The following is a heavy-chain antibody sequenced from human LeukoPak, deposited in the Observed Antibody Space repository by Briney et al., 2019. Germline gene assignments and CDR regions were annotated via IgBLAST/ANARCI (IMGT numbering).Heavy chain of an antibody. Sequence: SETLSLTCAVYGGSFIGYYWSWIRQPPGKGLEWIGEINHSGSTNYNPSLKSRVTISVDTSKNQFSLKLSSVTAADTAVYYCARGHIVVVPAAIRTFDYWGQGTLVTVSS. J-gene: IGHJ4*02. V-gene: IGHV4-34*01. CDR2: INHSGST. D-gene: IGHD2-2*01. CDR1: GGSFIGYY. CDR3: ARGHIVVVPAAIRTFDY.